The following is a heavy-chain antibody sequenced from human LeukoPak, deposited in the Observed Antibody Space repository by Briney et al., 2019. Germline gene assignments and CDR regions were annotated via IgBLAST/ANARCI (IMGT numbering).Heavy chain of an antibody. V-gene: IGHV3-23*01. CDR2: ISGSGGST. D-gene: IGHD3-22*01. CDR3: AKPSDCGYYYDSSGYCYFDY. Sequence: GGSLRLSCAASGFTFSSYAMSWVRQAPGKGLGWVSAISGSGGSTYYADSVKGRFTISRDNSKNTLYLQMNSLRAEDTAVYYCAKPSDCGYYYDSSGYCYFDYWGQGTLVTVSS. J-gene: IGHJ4*02. CDR1: GFTFSSYA.